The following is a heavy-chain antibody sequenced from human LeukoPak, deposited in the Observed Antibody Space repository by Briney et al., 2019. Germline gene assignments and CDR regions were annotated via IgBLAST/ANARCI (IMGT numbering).Heavy chain of an antibody. D-gene: IGHD6-19*01. J-gene: IGHJ4*02. CDR1: GFTFSSYA. CDR2: ISSNGGST. V-gene: IGHV3-64D*06. CDR3: VKDRFSSGLFDY. Sequence: PGGSLRLPCSASGFTFSSYAMHWVRQAPGKGLEYASAISSNGGSTYYADSVKGRFTISRDNSKNTLYLQMSSLRAEDTAVYYCVKDRFSSGLFDYWGQGTLVTVSS.